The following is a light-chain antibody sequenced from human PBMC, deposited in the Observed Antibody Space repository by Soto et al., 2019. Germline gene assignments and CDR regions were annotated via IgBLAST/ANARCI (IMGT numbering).Light chain of an antibody. CDR3: QQYGFSFRA. CDR2: GAS. CDR1: QSVSSTY. V-gene: IGKV3-20*01. Sequence: EILWTQSPGTLSLSPGERATLSCRASQSVSSTYLSWYQLKPGQAPRLLIYGASSRATGIPDRFSGSGSGTDFTLTISRLEPEDCAVYYCQQYGFSFRAFGQGTKVEL. J-gene: IGKJ1*01.